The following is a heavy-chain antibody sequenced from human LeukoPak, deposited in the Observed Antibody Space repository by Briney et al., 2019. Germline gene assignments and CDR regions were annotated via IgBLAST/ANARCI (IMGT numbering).Heavy chain of an antibody. Sequence: GGSLRLSCAASGFTFSDYYMSWIRQAPGKGLEWVSYISSSGSTIYYADSVKGRFTISRDNAKNSLYLQMNSLRAEDTAVYYCAGSSWWYYYYYMDVWGKGTTGTVSS. CDR2: ISSSGSTI. CDR3: AGSSWWYYYYYMDV. D-gene: IGHD6-13*01. V-gene: IGHV3-11*04. J-gene: IGHJ6*03. CDR1: GFTFSDYY.